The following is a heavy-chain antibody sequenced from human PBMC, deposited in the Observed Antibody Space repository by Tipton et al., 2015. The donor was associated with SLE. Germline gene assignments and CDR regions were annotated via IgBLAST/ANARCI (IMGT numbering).Heavy chain of an antibody. V-gene: IGHV4-34*01. D-gene: IGHD1-26*01. CDR1: GGSLSHYF. Sequence: TLSLTCEVNGGSLSHYFWGWIRQAPGKGLEWIGTGHYSGATYKHSSLKNRITISVDTSKNQFSLKLSSVTAADTAVYYCARRGSWWYFDLWGRGTLVTVSS. CDR2: GHYSGAT. CDR3: ARRGSWWYFDL. J-gene: IGHJ2*01.